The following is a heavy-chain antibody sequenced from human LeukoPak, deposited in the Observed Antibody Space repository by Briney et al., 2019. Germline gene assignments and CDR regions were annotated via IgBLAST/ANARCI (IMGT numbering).Heavy chain of an antibody. CDR3: ARVSGDGYNFGWFDP. CDR1: GFTLSSYG. J-gene: IGHJ5*02. D-gene: IGHD5-12*01. Sequence: GGSLRLSCAASGFTLSSYGMHWVRQAPGKGLEWVAVIWYDGSNKYYADSVKGRFTISRDNSKNTLYLQMNSLRAEDTAVYYCARVSGDGYNFGWFDPWGQGTLVTVSS. V-gene: IGHV3-33*01. CDR2: IWYDGSNK.